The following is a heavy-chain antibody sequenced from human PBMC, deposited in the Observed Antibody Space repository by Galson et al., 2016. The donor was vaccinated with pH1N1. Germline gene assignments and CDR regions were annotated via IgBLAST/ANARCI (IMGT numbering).Heavy chain of an antibody. CDR1: GAIFHSYV. V-gene: IGHV1-69*06. J-gene: IGHJ5*02. CDR3: ARDPQTYDNGWFDP. D-gene: IGHD3-9*01. Sequence: SVKVSCKASGAIFHSYVIGWVRQALGQGLEWMGGISLIFGTTNYAQKFQGRLSITADKSTTTVHMELSSLRSEDMAVYYCARDPQTYDNGWFDPWGQGTLVTVSS. CDR2: ISLIFGTT.